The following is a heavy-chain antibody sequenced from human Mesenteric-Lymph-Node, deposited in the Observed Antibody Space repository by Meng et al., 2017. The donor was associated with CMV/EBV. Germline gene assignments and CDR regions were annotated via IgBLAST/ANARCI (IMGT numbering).Heavy chain of an antibody. J-gene: IGHJ4*02. CDR1: GGSISSYY. CDR2: IYYSGST. CDR3: ARDLRDDILTGDYYFDY. V-gene: IGHV4-59*01. Sequence: SETLSLTCTVSGGSISSYYWSWIRQPPGKGLEWIGYIYYSGSTNYNPSLKSRVTISVDTSKNQFSLKLSSVTAADTAVYYCARDLRDDILTGDYYFDYWGQGTLVTVSS. D-gene: IGHD3-9*01.